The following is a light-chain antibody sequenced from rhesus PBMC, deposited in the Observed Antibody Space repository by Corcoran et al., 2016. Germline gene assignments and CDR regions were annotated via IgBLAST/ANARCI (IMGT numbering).Light chain of an antibody. CDR2: KAS. CDR1: QSISSW. V-gene: IGKV1-16*01. Sequence: DIQMTQSPSSLSASVGDRVTITCQASQSISSWLVWYRQKPGKAPAPLIYKASRLDSGVPSRFSGSGSGTDCSLTISSLQPEDFATYYCQQYNSAPLTFGGGTKVELK. J-gene: IGKJ4*01. CDR3: QQYNSAPLT.